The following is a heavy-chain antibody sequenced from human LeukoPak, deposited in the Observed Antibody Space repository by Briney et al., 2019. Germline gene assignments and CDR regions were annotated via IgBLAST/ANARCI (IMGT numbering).Heavy chain of an antibody. CDR2: IYYSGST. J-gene: IGHJ3*02. CDR1: GGSISSYY. D-gene: IGHD4-23*01. V-gene: IGHV4-59*01. Sequence: PSESLSLTCTVSGGSISSYYWSWIRQPPGKGLEWNESIYYSGSTNYNPSLKSRVTISVDTSKNQFSLKLSTVSAADTAVDYCARVRCYGGPSGFDIWYQGTMVTVSS. CDR3: ARVRCYGGPSGFDI.